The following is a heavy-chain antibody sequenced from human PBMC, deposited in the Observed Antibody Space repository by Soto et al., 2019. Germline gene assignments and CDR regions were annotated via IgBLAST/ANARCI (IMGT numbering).Heavy chain of an antibody. D-gene: IGHD1-26*01. CDR3: ARGDAVSGSYYRAFDI. V-gene: IGHV1-18*01. Sequence: GASVKVSCKASGYTFTSYGISWVRQAPGQGLEWMGWISAYNGNTNYAQKLQGRVTMTTDTSTSTAYMELRSLRSDDTAVYYCARGDAVSGSYYRAFDIWGQGTMVTVSS. CDR2: ISAYNGNT. J-gene: IGHJ3*02. CDR1: GYTFTSYG.